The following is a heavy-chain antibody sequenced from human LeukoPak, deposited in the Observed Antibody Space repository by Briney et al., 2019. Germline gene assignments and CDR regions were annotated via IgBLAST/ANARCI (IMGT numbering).Heavy chain of an antibody. V-gene: IGHV3-33*01. J-gene: IGHJ6*02. CDR2: IWYDGSNK. Sequence: GRSLTLSCGASGFTFSNHGMHWVRQAPGKGLEWAAVIWYDGSNKYYADSVEGRFTISRDNSKNTVYLQMNSLRAEDTAVYYCARDIRSIIMDVWGQGTTVIVSS. CDR3: ARDIRSIIMDV. D-gene: IGHD6-6*01. CDR1: GFTFSNHG.